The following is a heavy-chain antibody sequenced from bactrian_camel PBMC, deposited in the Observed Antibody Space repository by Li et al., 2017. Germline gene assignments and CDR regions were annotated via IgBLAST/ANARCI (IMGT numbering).Heavy chain of an antibody. D-gene: IGHD3*01. CDR1: GYSRSSFSTWS. CDR3: AADSVGWVLRPNAMAVATDFGS. V-gene: IGHV3S9*01. J-gene: IGHJ6*01. Sequence: HVQLVESGGGSVQAGGSLRLACAASGYSRSSFSTWSMGWFRQAPGKEREGVAVMDTDGTIAYADSVKGRFTISKDNAKSTLYLQMNSLKLEDTGMYYCAADSVGWVLRPNAMAVATDFGSWGQGTQVTVS. CDR2: MDTDGTI.